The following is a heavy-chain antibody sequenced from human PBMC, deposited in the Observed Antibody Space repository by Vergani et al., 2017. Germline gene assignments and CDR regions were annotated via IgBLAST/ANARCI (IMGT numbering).Heavy chain of an antibody. CDR2: IYTSGST. CDR1: GYSISSGSYY. Sequence: QVQLQESGPGLVKPSETLSLTCAVSGYSISSGSYYWSWIRQPAGKGLEWIGRIYTSGSTNYNPSLKSRVTISVDTSKNQFSLKLSSVTAADTAVYYCARDRAPRGYYYGMDVWGQGTTVTVSS. V-gene: IGHV4-61*02. CDR3: ARDRAPRGYYYGMDV. J-gene: IGHJ6*02. D-gene: IGHD3-10*01.